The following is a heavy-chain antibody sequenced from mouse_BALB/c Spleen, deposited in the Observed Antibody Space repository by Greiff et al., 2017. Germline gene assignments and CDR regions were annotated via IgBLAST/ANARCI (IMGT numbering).Heavy chain of an antibody. CDR3: ASLITTATGFAY. J-gene: IGHJ3*01. V-gene: IGHV1S19*01. Sequence: QVQLQQSGAELVKPGASVKLSCTASGFNIKDTYIHWVKQRPGQGLEWIGWIFPGSGNTKYNEKFKGKATLTADTSSSTAYMQLSSLTSEDSAVYFCASLITTATGFAYWGQGTLVTVSA. CDR1: GFNIKDTY. CDR2: IFPGSGNT. D-gene: IGHD1-2*01.